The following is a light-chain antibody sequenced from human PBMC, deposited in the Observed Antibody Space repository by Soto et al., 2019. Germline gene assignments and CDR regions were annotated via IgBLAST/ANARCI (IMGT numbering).Light chain of an antibody. CDR1: ENVRTF. CDR2: GAS. Sequence: EVVLTQSPATLSLSPGERATLSCRASENVRTFVDWYQQKPGQAPRLLIHGASNRATGIPARFSGSGSGTDFTLTISNLEPEDFAVYYCQQHSHWPPWTFGQATKVDIK. CDR3: QQHSHWPPWT. V-gene: IGKV3-11*01. J-gene: IGKJ1*01.